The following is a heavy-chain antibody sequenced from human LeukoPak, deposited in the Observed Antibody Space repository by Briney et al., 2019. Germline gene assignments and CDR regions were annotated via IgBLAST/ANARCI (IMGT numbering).Heavy chain of an antibody. CDR3: AKREYKYFDY. Sequence: GGSLRLSCAASGFTFSSYAMSWVRQAPGKGLEWVSVISGSGGSTYYADSVKGRFTISRDNSKNTVYVQMNSLRAEDTAVYYCAKREYKYFDYWGQGTLVTVSS. V-gene: IGHV3-23*01. CDR1: GFTFSSYA. J-gene: IGHJ4*02. D-gene: IGHD1-1*01. CDR2: ISGSGGST.